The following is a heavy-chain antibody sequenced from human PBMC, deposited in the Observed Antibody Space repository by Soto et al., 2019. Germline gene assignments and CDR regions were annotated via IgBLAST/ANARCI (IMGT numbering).Heavy chain of an antibody. CDR1: GFTFSSYA. J-gene: IGHJ4*02. Sequence: EVQLLESGGGLVQPGGSLRLACVGSGFTFSSYAMGWVRQAPGKGLGWVALISGSGGGTYHADSAKGRFSISRDNSKNTLYLQMSSLGDEAAAAYFWARFPGVDVGVVLCNVDCWGQGALVTVSS. V-gene: IGHV3-23*01. CDR2: ISGSGGGT. CDR3: ARFPGVDVGVVLCNVDC. D-gene: IGHD3-3*01.